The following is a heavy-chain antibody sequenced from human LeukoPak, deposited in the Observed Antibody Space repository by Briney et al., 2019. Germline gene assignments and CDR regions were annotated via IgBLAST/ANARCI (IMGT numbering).Heavy chain of an antibody. V-gene: IGHV4-31*03. Sequence: SETLSLTCTVSGGSISSGGYYWSWIRQHPVKGLEWIGYIYYSGSTYYNPSLKSRVTISVDTSKNQFSLKLSSVTAADTAVYYCARGIRRRDNYYDSSGYPSDAFDIWGQGTMVTVSS. CDR2: IYYSGST. J-gene: IGHJ3*02. CDR3: ARGIRRRDNYYDSSGYPSDAFDI. CDR1: GGSISSGGYY. D-gene: IGHD3-22*01.